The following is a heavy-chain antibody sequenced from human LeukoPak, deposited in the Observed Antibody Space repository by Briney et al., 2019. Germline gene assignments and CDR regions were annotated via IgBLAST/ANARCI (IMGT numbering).Heavy chain of an antibody. CDR1: GFTFSSYS. V-gene: IGHV3-21*01. J-gene: IGHJ5*02. CDR2: ISSGSSYI. Sequence: GGSLRLSCAASGFTFSSYSMNWVRQAPGKGLEWVSSISSGSSYIYYADSVKGRFTISRDNAKNSLYLQMNSLRAEDTAVYYCARDFHYYDSSGYQNWFDPWGQGTLVTVSS. D-gene: IGHD3-22*01. CDR3: ARDFHYYDSSGYQNWFDP.